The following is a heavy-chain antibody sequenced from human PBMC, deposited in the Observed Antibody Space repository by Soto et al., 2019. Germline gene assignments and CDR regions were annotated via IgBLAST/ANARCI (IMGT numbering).Heavy chain of an antibody. Sequence: GGSLRLSCAASGFTFSSYAMSWVRQAPGKGLEWVSAISGSGGSTYYADSVKRRFTISRDNSKNTLYLQMNSLRAEDTAVYYCANTHYDILTGPGEGFDYWGQGTLVTVSS. J-gene: IGHJ4*02. V-gene: IGHV3-23*01. CDR3: ANTHYDILTGPGEGFDY. CDR1: GFTFSSYA. CDR2: ISGSGGST. D-gene: IGHD3-9*01.